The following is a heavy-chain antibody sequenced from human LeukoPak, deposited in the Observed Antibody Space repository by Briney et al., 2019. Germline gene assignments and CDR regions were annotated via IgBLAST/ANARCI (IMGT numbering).Heavy chain of an antibody. J-gene: IGHJ4*02. CDR2: INPNSGGT. Sequence: GASVKVSCEASGYTFTGYYMHWVRQAPGQGLEWMGWINPNSGGTNYAQKFQGRVTMTRDTSTSTVYMELSSLRSEDTAVYYCARNRDGYKGWDFDYWGQGTLVTVSS. CDR3: ARNRDGYKGWDFDY. D-gene: IGHD5-24*01. V-gene: IGHV1-2*02. CDR1: GYTFTGYY.